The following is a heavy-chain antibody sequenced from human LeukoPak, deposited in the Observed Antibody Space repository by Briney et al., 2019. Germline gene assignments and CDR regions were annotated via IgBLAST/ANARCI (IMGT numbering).Heavy chain of an antibody. J-gene: IGHJ4*02. Sequence: SETLSLTCAVSGGSISSGYWWSWVRQPPGKGLEWIGEIHHSGSTNYNPSLKSRVTISVDTSKNQFSLKLSSVTAADTAVYYCARGDDYGDYVKPLDYWGQGTLVTVSS. CDR3: ARGDDYGDYVKPLDY. V-gene: IGHV4-4*02. D-gene: IGHD4-17*01. CDR1: GGSISSGYW. CDR2: IHHSGST.